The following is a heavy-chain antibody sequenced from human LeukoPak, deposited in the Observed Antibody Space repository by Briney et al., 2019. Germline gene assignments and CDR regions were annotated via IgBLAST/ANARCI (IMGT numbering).Heavy chain of an antibody. D-gene: IGHD3-22*01. CDR3: AKQAYDSPPTDFDY. CDR2: IDPNGRYT. Sequence: TGGSLRLSCAASGFTFSNHYMHWVRQAPGKGLVSVSRIDPNGRYTSYADSVKGRFTISRDNAKNTLHLQMNSLRAEDTAIYYCAKQAYDSPPTDFDYWGQGTLVTVSS. CDR1: GFTFSNHY. J-gene: IGHJ4*02. V-gene: IGHV3-74*01.